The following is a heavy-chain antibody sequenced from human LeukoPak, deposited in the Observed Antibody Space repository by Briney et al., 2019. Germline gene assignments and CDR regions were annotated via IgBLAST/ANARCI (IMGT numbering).Heavy chain of an antibody. V-gene: IGHV3-30*03. J-gene: IGHJ6*02. CDR1: GFSFSTDS. CDR2: ISYDGSNK. D-gene: IGHD3-10*01. CDR3: ARDYYGSGSYAALYYYYYGMDV. Sequence: PGGSLRLSCAASGFSFSTDSMHWVRQAPGKGLEWVAVISYDGSNKYYADSVKGRFTISRDNSKNTLYLQMNSLRAEDTAVYYCARDYYGSGSYAALYYYYYGMDVWGQGTTVTVSS.